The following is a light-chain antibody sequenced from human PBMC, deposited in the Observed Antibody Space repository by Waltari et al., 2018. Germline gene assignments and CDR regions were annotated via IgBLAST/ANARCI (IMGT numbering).Light chain of an antibody. CDR3: LQYKSYPWT. J-gene: IGKJ1*01. Sequence: DIQMTQSPYSLSASVGDTVTITCRASQGFRTDFGWYQQKAVKAPKRLIYGASRLQGGVPPRFSGSGSGTEFTLTISSLQPEDSATYYCLQYKSYPWTFGRGTKVEVK. CDR1: QGFRTD. CDR2: GAS. V-gene: IGKV1-17*01.